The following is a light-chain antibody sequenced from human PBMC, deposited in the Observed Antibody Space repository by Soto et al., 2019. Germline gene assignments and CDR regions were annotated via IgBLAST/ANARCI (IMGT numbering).Light chain of an antibody. CDR3: QQRSNWPGS. CDR2: DAS. J-gene: IGKJ2*03. V-gene: IGKV3-11*01. Sequence: EIVLTQSPATLSLSPGERATLSCRASQSVSSYLAWYQQKPGQAPRLLIYDASNRATGIPARFSGSGSGTDFTLTISSLDPEDFAVYYCQQRSNWPGSFGQGTKLEI. CDR1: QSVSSY.